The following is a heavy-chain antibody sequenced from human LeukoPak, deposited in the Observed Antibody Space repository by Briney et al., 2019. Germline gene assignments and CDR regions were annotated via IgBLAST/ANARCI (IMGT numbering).Heavy chain of an antibody. J-gene: IGHJ4*02. CDR1: GGSFSGYY. V-gene: IGHV4-34*01. CDR2: INHSGST. D-gene: IGHD5-12*01. CDR3: ARRVLLWSMVATGGFDY. Sequence: SETLSLTCAVYGGSFSGYYWSWIRQPPGKGLEWIGEINHSGSTNYNPSLKSRVTISVDTSKNQFSLKLSSVTAADTAVYYCARRVLLWSMVATGGFDYWGQGTLVTVSS.